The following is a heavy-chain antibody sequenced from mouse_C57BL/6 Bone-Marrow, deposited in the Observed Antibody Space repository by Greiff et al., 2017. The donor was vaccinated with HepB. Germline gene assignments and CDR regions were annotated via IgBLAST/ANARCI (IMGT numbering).Heavy chain of an antibody. CDR1: GYTFTSYW. CDR3: ARPSYYLYFDV. CDR2: INPSNGVT. Sequence: QVQLQQPGTELVKPGASVKLSCKASGYTFTSYWMHWVKQRPGQGLEWIGNINPSNGVTNYNEKFMSKATLTVDKSSSTAYMQLSSLTSEDSAVYYCARPSYYLYFDVWGTGTTVTVSS. V-gene: IGHV1-53*01. J-gene: IGHJ1*03.